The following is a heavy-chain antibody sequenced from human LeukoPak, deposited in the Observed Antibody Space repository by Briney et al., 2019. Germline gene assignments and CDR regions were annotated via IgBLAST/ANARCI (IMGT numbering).Heavy chain of an antibody. CDR3: ARGPRDCSGGSCYSGAFDI. J-gene: IGHJ3*02. CDR2: IYYSGST. D-gene: IGHD2-15*01. CDR1: GGSISSGGYY. V-gene: IGHV4-31*03. Sequence: SETLSLTCTVSGGSISSGGYYWRWIRQHPGKGLEWIGYIYYSGSTYYNPSLKSRVTISVDTSKNQFSLKLSSVTAADTAVYYCARGPRDCSGGSCYSGAFDIWGQGTMVTVSS.